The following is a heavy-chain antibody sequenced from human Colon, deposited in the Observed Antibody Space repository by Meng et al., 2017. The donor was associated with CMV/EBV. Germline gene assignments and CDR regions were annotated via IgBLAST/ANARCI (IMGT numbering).Heavy chain of an antibody. J-gene: IGHJ4*02. CDR2: MKPNSGDT. V-gene: IGHV1-8*01. D-gene: IGHD3/OR15-3a*01. CDR3: ARGIPDF. CDR1: GYTSTSNA. Sequence: VKVSCKASGYTSTSNAINWVRQATGQGLEWMGWMKPNSGDTGYAPNFQGRITMTRNTSINTAYMELRSLTNEDTAIYYCARGIPDFWGQGTLVTVSS.